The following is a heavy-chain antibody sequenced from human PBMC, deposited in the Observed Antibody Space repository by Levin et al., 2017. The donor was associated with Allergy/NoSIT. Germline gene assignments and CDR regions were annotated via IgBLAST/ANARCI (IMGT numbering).Heavy chain of an antibody. J-gene: IGHJ4*02. CDR1: GFTFSTYA. D-gene: IGHD4-23*01. CDR2: ISGSGDYT. CDR3: AKDYGGNPFDY. V-gene: IGHV3-23*01. Sequence: LSLTCAASGFTFSTYAMSWVRQAPGKGLEWVSAISGSGDYTYFADSVKGRFTISRDNSKHTLYLQMSSLRAEDTAVYYCAKDYGGNPFDYWGQGTLVTVSS.